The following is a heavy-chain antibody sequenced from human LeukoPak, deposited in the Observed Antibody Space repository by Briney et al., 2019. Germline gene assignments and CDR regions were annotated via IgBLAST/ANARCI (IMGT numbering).Heavy chain of an antibody. V-gene: IGHV4-59*01. J-gene: IGHJ4*02. CDR2: IYYSGST. D-gene: IGHD3-10*01. CDR3: ASLSPVLLWFGVFDY. CDR1: GASISSYY. Sequence: SETLSLTCTVSGASISSYYWSWIRQPPGKGLEWIGYIYYSGSTNYNPSLKSRVTISVDTSKNQFSLKLSSVTAADTAVYYCASLSPVLLWFGVFDYWGQGTLVTVSS.